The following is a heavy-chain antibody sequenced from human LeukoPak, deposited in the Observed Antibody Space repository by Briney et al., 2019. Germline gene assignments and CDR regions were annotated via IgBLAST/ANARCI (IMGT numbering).Heavy chain of an antibody. J-gene: IGHJ4*02. CDR3: ARVHCGGDCYYFDY. CDR1: GGTFSSYA. V-gene: IGHV1-69*04. Sequence: GASVKVSCKASGGTFSSYAISWVRQAPGQGLEWMGRIIPILGIANYAQKFQGRATITADKSTSTAYMELSSLRSEDTAVYYCARVHCGGDCYYFDYWGQGTLVTVSS. D-gene: IGHD2-21*02. CDR2: IIPILGIA.